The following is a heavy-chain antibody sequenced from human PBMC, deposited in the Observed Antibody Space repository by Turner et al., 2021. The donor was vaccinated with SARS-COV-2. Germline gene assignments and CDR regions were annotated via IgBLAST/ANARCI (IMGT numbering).Heavy chain of an antibody. Sequence: QVQLVQSGTEVKKPGASVKVSCLASGYTFTGYYMHWVRQAPGQGLEWMGWINPNSGGTNSVEKFQGRGTMTRDTSISTAYMELSRLRSDDTAVYYCARDPTTVTSLEYYYGMDVWGQGTTVTVSS. CDR3: ARDPTTVTSLEYYYGMDV. CDR1: GYTFTGYY. V-gene: IGHV1-2*02. J-gene: IGHJ6*02. D-gene: IGHD4-4*01. CDR2: INPNSGGT.